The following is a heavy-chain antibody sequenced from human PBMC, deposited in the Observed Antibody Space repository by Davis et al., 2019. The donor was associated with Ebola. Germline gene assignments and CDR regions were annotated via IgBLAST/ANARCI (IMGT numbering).Heavy chain of an antibody. CDR1: GFTFDDYG. J-gene: IGHJ4*02. V-gene: IGHV3-21*01. CDR3: ARDGNYYDSSGSGQYYFDY. Sequence: GESLKISCAASGFTFDDYGMSWVRQAPGKGLEWVSSISSSSSYIYYADSVKGRFTISRDNAKNSLYLQMNSLRAEDTAVYYCARDGNYYDSSGSGQYYFDYWGQGTLVTVSS. CDR2: ISSSSSYI. D-gene: IGHD3-22*01.